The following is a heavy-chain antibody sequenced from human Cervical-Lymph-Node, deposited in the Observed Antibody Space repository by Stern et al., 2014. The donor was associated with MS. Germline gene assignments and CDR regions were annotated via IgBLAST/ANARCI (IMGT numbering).Heavy chain of an antibody. CDR3: TKEMDTIFFDQ. V-gene: IGHV3-43*01. CDR2: IQGDGRRT. D-gene: IGHD3-3*02. CDR1: GFTFRRYT. Sequence: EVQLVESGGAVVQSGGSLRLSCAASGFTFRRYTIHWVRQVPGKGLEWVSLIQGDGRRTYYADSVQGRFTISRDNSKNSLYLQMNNLRVEDTALYYCTKEMDTIFFDQWGPGTLVTVSS. J-gene: IGHJ4*02.